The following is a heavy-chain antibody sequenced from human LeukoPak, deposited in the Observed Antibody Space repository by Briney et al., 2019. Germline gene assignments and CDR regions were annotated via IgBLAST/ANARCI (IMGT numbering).Heavy chain of an antibody. Sequence: PGASVKVSCKASGYTFTSYDMHWVRQAPGQGLEWMGIINPSGGSTSYAQKFQGRVTMTRDTSTSTVYMDLSSLRSEDTAVYYCARSGYSGYPEFDYWGQGTLVTVSS. CDR3: ARSGYSGYPEFDY. CDR1: GYTFTSYD. CDR2: INPSGGST. D-gene: IGHD5-12*01. J-gene: IGHJ4*02. V-gene: IGHV1-46*01.